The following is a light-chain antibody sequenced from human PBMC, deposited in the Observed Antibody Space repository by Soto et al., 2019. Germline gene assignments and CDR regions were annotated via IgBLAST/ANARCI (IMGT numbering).Light chain of an antibody. Sequence: EIVLTQPPGTLSLSPGERATLSCRASQSISDTLAWYQQKPGQAPRLLIHGASTRAPGFPARFSGSGSGTDFTLTISSLQSEDFAVYYCQQYDNWPWTFGQGTKVDI. CDR2: GAS. V-gene: IGKV3-15*01. J-gene: IGKJ1*01. CDR1: QSISDT. CDR3: QQYDNWPWT.